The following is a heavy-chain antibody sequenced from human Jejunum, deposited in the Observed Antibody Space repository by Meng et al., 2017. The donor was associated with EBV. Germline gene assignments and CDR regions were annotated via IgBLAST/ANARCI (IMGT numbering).Heavy chain of an antibody. CDR3: ARKRSWFGFDF. CDR2: INTNTGNP. V-gene: IGHV7-4-1*02. J-gene: IGHJ3*01. D-gene: IGHD3-10*01. Sequence: QVQLVQSGAGLKKPVGSVKVSCKASGYRFTDYAMTWVRQAPGQGLEFMGWINTNTGNPTYAQGFTGRFVLSLDTSLSTAYLQVNGLQPEDTAVYYCARKRSWFGFDFWGQGTMVTVSS. CDR1: GYRFTDYA.